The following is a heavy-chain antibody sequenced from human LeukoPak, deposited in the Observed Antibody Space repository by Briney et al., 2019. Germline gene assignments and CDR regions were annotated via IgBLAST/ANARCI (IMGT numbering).Heavy chain of an antibody. CDR3: VRGEDPYKQGH. CDR2: IHPTGVT. J-gene: IGHJ4*02. Sequence: PSETLSLTCDVSGVSLSDYYWSWIRQPPGKGLEWIGEIHPTGVTNYNPSLMTRVTISPDTSKRQFSLKLTSGTAADTAVYYCVRGEDPYKQGHWGQGAQVTVSS. D-gene: IGHD5-24*01. CDR1: GVSLSDYY. V-gene: IGHV4-34*01.